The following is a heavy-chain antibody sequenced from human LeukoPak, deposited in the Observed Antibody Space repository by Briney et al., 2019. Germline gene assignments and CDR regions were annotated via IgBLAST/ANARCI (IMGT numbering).Heavy chain of an antibody. V-gene: IGHV5-51*01. D-gene: IGHD1-26*01. CDR2: IYPGDSDT. J-gene: IGHJ4*02. CDR3: ARALVGAATLSY. Sequence: GESLKISCKGSGYSFTTYWIAWVRQMPGKGLEWMGVIYPGDSDTRYSPSFQGQVTLSADKSISTAYLQWSSLKASDTAIYYCARALVGAATLSYWGQGTLITVSS. CDR1: GYSFTTYW.